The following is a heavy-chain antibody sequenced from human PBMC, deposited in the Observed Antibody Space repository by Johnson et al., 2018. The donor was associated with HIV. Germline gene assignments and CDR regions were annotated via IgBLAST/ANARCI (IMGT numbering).Heavy chain of an antibody. CDR3: ARDPGPGSSSHERSWGGFDL. CDR1: GFTVSSNY. V-gene: IGHV3-66*01. Sequence: VQLVESGGGVVRPGGSLRLSCAASGFTVSSNYMTWVRQAPGKGLEWVSVFYSCGSPYYADSVQGRFTISREHSKNTLFLQMHGLVAEDTAVYYCARDPGPGSSSHERSWGGFDLWGQGTMVTVSS. J-gene: IGHJ3*01. CDR2: FYSCGSP. D-gene: IGHD6-6*01.